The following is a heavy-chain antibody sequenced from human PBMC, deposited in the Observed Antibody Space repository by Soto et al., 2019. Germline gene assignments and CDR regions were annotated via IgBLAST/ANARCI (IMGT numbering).Heavy chain of an antibody. J-gene: IGHJ5*01. Sequence: ETLSLTCPLSGVSVRASDWCSWVSQSPEKGLEWIAEVYISGHTNYNPSLRSRVSVSIDTSKNQSYLNLNSATAADTAIYYCARAREGCSANYCYFDAWGQGTPVTVYS. CDR1: GVSVRASDW. CDR2: VYISGHT. D-gene: IGHD2-15*01. V-gene: IGHV4-4*02. CDR3: ARAREGCSANYCYFDA.